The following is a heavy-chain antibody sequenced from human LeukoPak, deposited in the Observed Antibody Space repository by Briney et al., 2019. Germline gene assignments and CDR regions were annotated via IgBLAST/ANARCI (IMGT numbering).Heavy chain of an antibody. J-gene: IGHJ4*02. CDR2: INPGGSNR. CDR1: GITFSNYE. CDR3: ASSLSSGWGPVDDY. Sequence: GGSLRLSCAASGITFSNYEMNWVRQAPGKGLEWVSYINPGGSNRFYAGSVKGRFTISRDDAKKTVYLQMNSLRAEDTAVYYCASSLSSGWGPVDDYWGQGIMVTVSS. D-gene: IGHD6-19*01. V-gene: IGHV3-48*03.